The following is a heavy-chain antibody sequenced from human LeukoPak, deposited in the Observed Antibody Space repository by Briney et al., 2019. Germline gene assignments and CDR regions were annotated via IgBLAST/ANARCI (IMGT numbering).Heavy chain of an antibody. CDR3: ARDRHGYFDY. Sequence: PSETLSLTCTVSGGSISSGGYYWSWIRQHPGKGLEWIEYIYYSGSTYYNPSLKSRVTISVDTSKNQFSLKLSSVTAADTAVYYCARDRHGYFDYWGQGTLVTVSS. J-gene: IGHJ4*02. CDR1: GGSISSGGYY. V-gene: IGHV4-31*03. CDR2: IYYSGST.